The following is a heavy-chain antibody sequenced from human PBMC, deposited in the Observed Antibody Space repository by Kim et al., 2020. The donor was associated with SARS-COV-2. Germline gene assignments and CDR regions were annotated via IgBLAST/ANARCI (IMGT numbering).Heavy chain of an antibody. CDR3: AKDGIVVVPAAMGGRPYYYYYGMDV. Sequence: GGSLRLSCAASGFTFSSYAMSWVRQAPGKGLEWVSAISGSGGSTYYADSVKGRFTISRDNSKNTLYLQMNSLRAEDTAVYYCAKDGIVVVPAAMGGRPYYYYYGMDVWGQGTTGTVSS. V-gene: IGHV3-23*01. J-gene: IGHJ6*02. D-gene: IGHD2-2*01. CDR2: ISGSGGST. CDR1: GFTFSSYA.